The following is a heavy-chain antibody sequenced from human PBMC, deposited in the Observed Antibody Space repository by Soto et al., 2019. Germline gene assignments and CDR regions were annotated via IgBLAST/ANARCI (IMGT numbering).Heavy chain of an antibody. CDR1: GFTFSSYG. CDR2: ISYDGSNK. CDR3: AKDHGGGAFDI. Sequence: QVQLVESGGGVVQPGRSLRLSCAASGFTFSSYGMHWVRQAPGKGLEWVAVISYDGSNKYYADSVKGRFTISRDNSKNTLYLQMNSLRAEDTAVYYCAKDHGGGAFDIWGQGTMVTVSS. J-gene: IGHJ3*02. V-gene: IGHV3-30*18. D-gene: IGHD2-15*01.